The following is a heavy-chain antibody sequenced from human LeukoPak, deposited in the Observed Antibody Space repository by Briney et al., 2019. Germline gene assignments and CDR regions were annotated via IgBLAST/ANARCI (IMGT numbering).Heavy chain of an antibody. CDR3: ARGYGDYYLYYYYYMDV. CDR2: INHSGST. Sequence: SETLSLTCAVYGGSFSGYYWSWIRQPPGKGLEWIGEINHSGSTNYNPSLKSRVTISVDTSKNQFSLKLSSVTAADTTVYYCARGYGDYYLYYYYYMDVWGEGTTVTVSS. CDR1: GGSFSGYY. J-gene: IGHJ6*03. D-gene: IGHD4-17*01. V-gene: IGHV4-34*01.